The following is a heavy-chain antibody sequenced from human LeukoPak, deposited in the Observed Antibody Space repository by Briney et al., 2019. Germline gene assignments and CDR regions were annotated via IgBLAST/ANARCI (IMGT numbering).Heavy chain of an antibody. J-gene: IGHJ4*02. CDR2: IYYSGST. V-gene: IGHV4-59*12. D-gene: IGHD4-17*01. CDR1: GGSISSYY. Sequence: PSETLSLTCTVSGGSISSYYWSWIRQPPGKGLEWIGYIYYSGSTNYNPSLKSRVTMSLDTSKNQFSLKLSSVTAADTAIYYCARDDGDYAYYFDSWGQGALVTVSS. CDR3: ARDDGDYAYYFDS.